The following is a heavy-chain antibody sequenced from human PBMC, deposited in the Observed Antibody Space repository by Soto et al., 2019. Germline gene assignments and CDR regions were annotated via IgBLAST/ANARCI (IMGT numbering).Heavy chain of an antibody. CDR1: GGTFRTPA. Sequence: GGSLRLPCAASGGTFRTPAMRWVGRASGKGVEWVSGINSDDSKHYIASVRGRFTISRDYSKNTLFLQMNSLRAEDTAIYYSAKDSRWGIIPPTHDLRGQGALVTVPS. V-gene: IGHV3-23*01. CDR2: INSDDSK. J-gene: IGHJ4*02. D-gene: IGHD3-16*01. CDR3: AKDSRWGIIPPTHDL.